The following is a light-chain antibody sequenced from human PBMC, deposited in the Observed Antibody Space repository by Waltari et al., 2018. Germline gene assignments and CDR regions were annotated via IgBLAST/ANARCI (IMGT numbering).Light chain of an antibody. CDR2: LAS. CDR1: QSISNL. Sequence: DIQMTQSPSTLSASVGDRVIITCRASQSISNLLAWYQQKPGQAPNLLIYLASRLQSGVPSRFSGSGSGTEFNLTISCLQPDDFATYYCQQYNTYSGWTFGQGTKVEFK. V-gene: IGKV1-5*03. CDR3: QQYNTYSGWT. J-gene: IGKJ1*01.